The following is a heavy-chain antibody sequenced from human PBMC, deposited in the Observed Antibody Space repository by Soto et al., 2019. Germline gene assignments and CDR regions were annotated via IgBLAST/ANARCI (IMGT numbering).Heavy chain of an antibody. CDR2: ISGSGGST. V-gene: IGHV3-23*01. CDR3: AKVGATLYYYYYGMDV. CDR1: GFTFSSYA. D-gene: IGHD1-26*01. Sequence: RLSCAASGFTFSSYAMSWVRQAPGKGLEWVSAISGSGGSTYYADSVKGRFTISRDNSKNTLYLQMNSLRAEDTAVYYCAKVGATLYYYYYGMDVWGQGTTVTVSS. J-gene: IGHJ6*02.